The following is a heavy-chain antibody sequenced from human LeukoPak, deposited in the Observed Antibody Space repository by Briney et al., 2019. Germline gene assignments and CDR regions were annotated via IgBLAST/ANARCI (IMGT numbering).Heavy chain of an antibody. Sequence: ASVKVSCKASGYTFTSYGISWVRQAPGQGLEWMGWISAYNGNTNYAQKLQGRVTMTTGTSTSTAYMELRSLRSDDTAVYYCARAHYYGSGSYTQFDYWGQGTLVTVSS. D-gene: IGHD3-10*01. CDR2: ISAYNGNT. CDR3: ARAHYYGSGSYTQFDY. CDR1: GYTFTSYG. V-gene: IGHV1-18*01. J-gene: IGHJ4*02.